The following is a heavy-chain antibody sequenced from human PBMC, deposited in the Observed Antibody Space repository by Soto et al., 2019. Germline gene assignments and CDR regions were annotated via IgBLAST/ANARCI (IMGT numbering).Heavy chain of an antibody. CDR3: ARDYFDSSDYTTNWFDP. V-gene: IGHV4-39*01. D-gene: IGHD3-22*01. Sequence: SETLSLTWSVSGDSISNGVFYWAWIRQPPGEGLEWIGSIYHTGNAYYNPSLKSRVTIFVDTSKNQFSLKLTSVTAADTALYYCARDYFDSSDYTTNWFDPWGQGALVTV. J-gene: IGHJ5*02. CDR1: GDSISNGVFY. CDR2: IYHTGNA.